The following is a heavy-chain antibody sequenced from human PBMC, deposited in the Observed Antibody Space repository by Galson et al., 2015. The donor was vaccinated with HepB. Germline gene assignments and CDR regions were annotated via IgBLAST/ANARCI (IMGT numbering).Heavy chain of an antibody. J-gene: IGHJ6*04. CDR2: INAGNGNT. Sequence: SVKVSCKASGYTFTSYAMHWVRQAPGQRLEWMGWINAGNGNTKYSQKFQGRVTITRDTSASTAYMELSSLRSEDTAVYYCARAGTTGTTNTLYYYGMDVWGEGTTVTVAS. CDR1: GYTFTSYA. D-gene: IGHD1-1*01. CDR3: ARAGTTGTTNTLYYYGMDV. V-gene: IGHV1-3*01.